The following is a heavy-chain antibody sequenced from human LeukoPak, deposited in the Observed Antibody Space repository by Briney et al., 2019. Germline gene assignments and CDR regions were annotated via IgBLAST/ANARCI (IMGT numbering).Heavy chain of an antibody. D-gene: IGHD2-15*01. Sequence: GGSLRLSCAASGFTVSSKYMSWVRQAPGKGLEWVSVIYSGGSTYYADSVKGRFTISRDDSKNTVDLQMNSLRVEDTAVYYCAMRGNTWYDCWGQGTLVTVCS. V-gene: IGHV3-53*01. J-gene: IGHJ4*02. CDR1: GFTVSSKY. CDR3: AMRGNTWYDC. CDR2: IYSGGST.